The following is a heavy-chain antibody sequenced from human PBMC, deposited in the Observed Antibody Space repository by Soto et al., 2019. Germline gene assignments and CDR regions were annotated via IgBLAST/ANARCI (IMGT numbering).Heavy chain of an antibody. Sequence: EVQLVESGGGLVKPGGSLRLSCAASGFTFSNAWMSWVRQAPGKGLEWVGRIKSTTDGGTTDYAAPVKGRFTISRDDSKNTLYLQMNSLKTEDTAVYYCTTVPNPYSSSPYYYYYYGMDVWGQGTTVTVSS. CDR3: TTVPNPYSSSPYYYYYYGMDV. CDR1: GFTFSNAW. CDR2: IKSTTDGGTT. D-gene: IGHD6-6*01. J-gene: IGHJ6*02. V-gene: IGHV3-15*01.